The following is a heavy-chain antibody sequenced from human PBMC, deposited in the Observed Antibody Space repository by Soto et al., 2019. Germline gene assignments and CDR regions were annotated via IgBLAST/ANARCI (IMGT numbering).Heavy chain of an antibody. CDR3: ARDHNGGDYAPFDY. J-gene: IGHJ4*02. CDR2: IKQDGSEK. CDR1: GFTFSSYW. V-gene: IGHV3-7*01. Sequence: GGSLRLSCAASGFTFSSYWMSWVRQAPGKGLEWVANIKQDGSEKYYVDSVKGRFTISRDNAKNSLYLQMNSLRAEDTAVYYCARDHNGGDYAPFDYWGQGTRVTVAS. D-gene: IGHD4-17*01.